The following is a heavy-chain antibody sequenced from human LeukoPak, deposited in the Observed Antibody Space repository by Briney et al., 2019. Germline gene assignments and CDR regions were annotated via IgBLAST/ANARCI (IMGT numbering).Heavy chain of an antibody. D-gene: IGHD5-24*01. CDR2: INPSGGST. CDR1: GYTFTSYY. CDR3: ARPSRDGYNYDAFDI. J-gene: IGHJ3*02. V-gene: IGHV1-46*01. Sequence: ASVKVSCKASGYTFTSYYMHWVRQAPGQGLEWMGIINPSGGSTSYAQKFQGRVTMTRDTSTSTVYMALSSLRSEDTAVYYCARPSRDGYNYDAFDIWGQGTMVTVSS.